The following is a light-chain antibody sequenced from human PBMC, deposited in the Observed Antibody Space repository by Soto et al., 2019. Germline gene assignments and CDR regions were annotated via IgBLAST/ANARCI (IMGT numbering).Light chain of an antibody. CDR2: GPS. V-gene: IGKV3-20*01. CDR1: QSVNSTY. J-gene: IGKJ1*01. CDR3: LQYGSSPTT. Sequence: EIVLTQSPGALYLSTGERATLACSASQSVNSTYLAWYQQKPGQAPRHLIYGPSSRDTGIPDRFSGSGSCTDLSLTISRLDPEGFSVYYCLQYGSSPTTFGQGAKV.